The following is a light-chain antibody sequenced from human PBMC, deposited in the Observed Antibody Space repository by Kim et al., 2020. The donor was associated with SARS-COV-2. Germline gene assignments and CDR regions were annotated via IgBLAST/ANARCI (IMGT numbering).Light chain of an antibody. J-gene: IGLJ3*02. CDR3: HSFDNSLSVWV. V-gene: IGLV1-40*01. CDR2: NDN. CDR1: SSNIGEDYD. Sequence: RVPTSCPGGSSNIGEDYDVHWYQQLPGAAPRLLMYNDNSRPSGVPDRFSGSKSGTSASLAITGLRAEDEADYYCHSFDNSLSVWVFGGGTQLTVL.